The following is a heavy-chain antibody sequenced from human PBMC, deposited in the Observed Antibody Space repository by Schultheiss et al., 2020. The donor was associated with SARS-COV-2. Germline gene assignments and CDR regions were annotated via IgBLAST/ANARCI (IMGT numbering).Heavy chain of an antibody. D-gene: IGHD3-22*01. CDR2: INHRGNT. V-gene: IGHV4-59*01. CDR3: ARDPKIGYFDY. Sequence: SETLSLTCTVSGGSISSYYWSWIRQPPGKGLEWIGEINHRGNTNYNPSLKSRVTMSVDTSKNQFSLTLSSVTAADTAVYYCARDPKIGYFDYWGQGTLVTVSS. CDR1: GGSISSYY. J-gene: IGHJ4*02.